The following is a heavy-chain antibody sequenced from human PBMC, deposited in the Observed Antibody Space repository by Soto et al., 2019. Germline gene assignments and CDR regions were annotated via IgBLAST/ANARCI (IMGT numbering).Heavy chain of an antibody. J-gene: IGHJ4*02. CDR2: ISYDGSDK. V-gene: IGHV3-30*03. D-gene: IGHD3-10*01. CDR1: GFPFTSYG. CDR3: VGGQYYFDY. Sequence: QVQLVESGGGVVQPGRSLRLSCAASGFPFTSYGMHWVREGPDKGLEWVAIISYDGSDKYYADSVKGRFTISRDNSKNTLYPQMNSLRPEETALDYCVGGQYYFDYRGQGTLGIVSS.